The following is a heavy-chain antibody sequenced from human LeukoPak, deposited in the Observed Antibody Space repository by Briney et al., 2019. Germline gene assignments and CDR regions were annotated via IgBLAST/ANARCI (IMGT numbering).Heavy chain of an antibody. V-gene: IGHV1-46*01. CDR2: INPSGDVR. Sequence: ASVKVSCKASGYTFGTHWMHWVRQAPGQGLEWMGIINPSGDVRSYAQKFKGRVTVTRDMSTRTVYMELSRLRSDDTAVYYCARGVIAAAGTRLQSSYYYYYYMDVWGKGTTVTVSS. CDR3: ARGVIAAAGTRLQSSYYYYYYMDV. J-gene: IGHJ6*03. D-gene: IGHD6-13*01. CDR1: GYTFGTHW.